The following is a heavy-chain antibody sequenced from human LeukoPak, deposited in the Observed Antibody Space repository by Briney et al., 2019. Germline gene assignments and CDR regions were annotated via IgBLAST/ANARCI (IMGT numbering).Heavy chain of an antibody. J-gene: IGHJ4*02. D-gene: IGHD6-19*01. V-gene: IGHV4-59*08. CDR1: GASISSYY. Sequence: RTSETLSLTCTVSGASISSYYWSWIRQPPGKGPEWIGYVYYSGSTNYNPSLKSRVSISVDTSKNQFSLSLSSVTAADTAVYYCAAFRQWLVILDYWGQGTLVTVSS. CDR2: VYYSGST. CDR3: AAFRQWLVILDY.